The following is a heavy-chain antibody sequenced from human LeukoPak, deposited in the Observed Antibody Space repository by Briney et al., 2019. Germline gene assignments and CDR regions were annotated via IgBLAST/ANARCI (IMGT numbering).Heavy chain of an antibody. D-gene: IGHD2-2*01. V-gene: IGHV4-39*06. CDR3: AREPQGYCSSTSCYRGAFDI. CDR1: GFTFSSYA. J-gene: IGHJ3*02. Sequence: PGGPLRLSCAASGFTFSSYAMSWVRQAPGKGLEWIGRIYYSGSTYYNPSLKIRVTISVDTSKNQFPLKLSSVTAADTAVYYCAREPQGYCSSTSCYRGAFDIWGQGTMVTVSS. CDR2: IYYSGST.